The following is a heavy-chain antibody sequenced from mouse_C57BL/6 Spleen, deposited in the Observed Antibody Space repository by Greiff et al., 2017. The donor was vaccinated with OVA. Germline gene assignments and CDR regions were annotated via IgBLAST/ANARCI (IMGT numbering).Heavy chain of an antibody. CDR1: GFTFSDYY. J-gene: IGHJ4*01. D-gene: IGHD1-1*01. V-gene: IGHV5-12*01. Sequence: DVKLVESGGGLVQPGGSLKLSCAASGFTFSDYYMYWVRQTPEKRLEWVAYISNGGGSTYYPDTVKGRFTISRDNAKHTLYLQMSRLKSEDTAMYYCARHLYGSSSRAMDYWGQGTSVTVSS. CDR3: ARHLYGSSSRAMDY. CDR2: ISNGGGST.